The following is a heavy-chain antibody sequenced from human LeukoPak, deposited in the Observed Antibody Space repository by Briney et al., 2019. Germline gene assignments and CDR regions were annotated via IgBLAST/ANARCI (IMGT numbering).Heavy chain of an antibody. J-gene: IGHJ5*02. V-gene: IGHV3-64D*09. Sequence: RGSLRLSCSASGFTFSSYAMHWVRQAPGKGLEYVSAISSNGGSTYYADSVKGRFTISRDNSKNTLYLQMSSLRAEDTAVYYCVKRYCSSTSCYSPSSPWFDPWGQGTLVTVSS. CDR3: VKRYCSSTSCYSPSSPWFDP. CDR2: ISSNGGST. D-gene: IGHD2-2*01. CDR1: GFTFSSYA.